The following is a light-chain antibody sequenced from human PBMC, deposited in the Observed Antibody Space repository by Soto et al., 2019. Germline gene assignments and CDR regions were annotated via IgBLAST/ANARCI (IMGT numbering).Light chain of an antibody. J-gene: IGKJ1*01. Sequence: EIVLTQSPGTLSLSPGDRATLSCRASQRVSSTFLAWYQQKPGQAPRVVIYGASTRATGVPDRFSGSGSGTDLTLTIRRLEPEDFAVYSCQQYESSRTFGQGTKVEMK. CDR2: GAS. CDR1: QRVSSTF. CDR3: QQYESSRT. V-gene: IGKV3-20*01.